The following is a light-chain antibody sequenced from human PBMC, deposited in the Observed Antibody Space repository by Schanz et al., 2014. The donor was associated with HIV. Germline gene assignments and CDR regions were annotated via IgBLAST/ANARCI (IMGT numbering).Light chain of an antibody. CDR2: DTS. CDR3: QQYGSSPYT. Sequence: EIVLTQSPGTLSLSPGERATLSCRASQSVSSNFLAWYQQKPGQAPRLLIYDTSNRATGIPARFSGSGFETDFTLTISSLEPEDSAVYYCQQYGSSPYTFGQGTKLEIK. CDR1: QSVSSNF. V-gene: IGKV3-20*01. J-gene: IGKJ2*01.